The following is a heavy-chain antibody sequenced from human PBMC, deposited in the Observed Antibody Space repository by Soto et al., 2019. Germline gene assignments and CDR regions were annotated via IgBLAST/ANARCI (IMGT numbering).Heavy chain of an antibody. V-gene: IGHV4-30-4*01. D-gene: IGHD3-9*01. J-gene: IGHJ6*02. CDR3: ARGMDYDIAYGMDV. CDR1: GGSISSGDYY. CDR2: IYYSGST. Sequence: KPSETLSLTCTVSGGSISSGDYYWSWIRQPPGKGLEWIGYIYYSGSTYYNPSLKSRVTISVDTSKNQFSLKLSSVTAADTAVYYCARGMDYDIAYGMDVWGQGTTVTVSS.